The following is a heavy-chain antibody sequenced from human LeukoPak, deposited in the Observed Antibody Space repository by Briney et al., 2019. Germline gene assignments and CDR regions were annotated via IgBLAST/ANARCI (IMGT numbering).Heavy chain of an antibody. Sequence: SETLSLTCTVSGDSISSGDYYWSWIRQPAGKGLEWIGRISSSGSTNYNPSLKSRVTISVDTSKNQFSLKLSSVTAADTAVYYCAVLWFGEPNYPWGQGTLVTVSS. CDR1: GDSISSGDYY. J-gene: IGHJ5*02. CDR2: ISSSGST. CDR3: AVLWFGEPNYP. V-gene: IGHV4-61*02. D-gene: IGHD3-10*01.